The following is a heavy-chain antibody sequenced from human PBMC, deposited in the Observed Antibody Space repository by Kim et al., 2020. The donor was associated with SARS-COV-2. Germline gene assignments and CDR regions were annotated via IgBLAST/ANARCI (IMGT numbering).Heavy chain of an antibody. Sequence: DYEDSVKGRVSISRDNSENKVYLQMNSLTVEDTAVYYCTRDDSSGYPNFWGQGTLVTV. D-gene: IGHD3-22*01. V-gene: IGHV3-30*01. CDR3: TRDDSSGYPNF. J-gene: IGHJ4*02.